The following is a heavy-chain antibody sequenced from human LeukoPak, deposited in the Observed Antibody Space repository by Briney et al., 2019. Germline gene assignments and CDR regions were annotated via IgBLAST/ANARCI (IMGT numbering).Heavy chain of an antibody. CDR2: IYPGDSDT. J-gene: IGHJ5*02. V-gene: IGHV5-51*01. CDR1: GYSFTSYW. D-gene: IGHD2-15*01. CDR3: ARGYCSGGSCYDNWFDP. Sequence: GESLQISCKGSGYSFTSYWIGWVRQMPGKGLEWMGIIYPGDSDTRYNPSFQGQVTISADKSISTAYLQWSSLKASDTAMYYCARGYCSGGSCYDNWFDPWGQGTLVTVSS.